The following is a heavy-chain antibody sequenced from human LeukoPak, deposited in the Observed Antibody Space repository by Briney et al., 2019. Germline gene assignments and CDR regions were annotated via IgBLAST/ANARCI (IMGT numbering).Heavy chain of an antibody. CDR2: ISWNSGSI. CDR1: GFTFDDYA. CDR3: AKYHGSGYKRTSSEFDY. D-gene: IGHD3-22*01. J-gene: IGHJ4*02. V-gene: IGHV3-9*01. Sequence: GGSLRLPCAASGFTFDDYAMHWVRQAPGKGLEWVSGISWNSGSIGYADSVKGRFTISRDNAKNSLYLQMNSLRAEDTALYYCAKYHGSGYKRTSSEFDYWGQGTLVTVSS.